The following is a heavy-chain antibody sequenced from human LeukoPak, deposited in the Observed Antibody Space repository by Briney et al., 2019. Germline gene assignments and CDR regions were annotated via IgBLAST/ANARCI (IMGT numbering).Heavy chain of an antibody. CDR1: GFTVSSNY. D-gene: IGHD6-19*01. V-gene: IGHV3-53*01. CDR3: ARGGIAVPERYFQH. Sequence: GGSLRLSCAASGFTVSSNYMSWVRQAPGKGLEWVSAIYSGGSTYYADSVKGRFTISRDNSKNTLYLQMNSLRAEDTAVYYCARGGIAVPERYFQHWGQGTLVTVCS. CDR2: IYSGGST. J-gene: IGHJ1*01.